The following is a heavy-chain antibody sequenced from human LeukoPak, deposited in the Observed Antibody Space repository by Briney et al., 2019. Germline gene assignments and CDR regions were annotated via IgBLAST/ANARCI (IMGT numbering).Heavy chain of an antibody. CDR2: IIPILGIA. Sequence: GASVKVSCKSSVGTFSSYAISGVRQAPGQGLEWMGRIIPILGIANYAQKFQGRVTITADKSTSTAYMELSSLRSEDTAVYYCARVPDIVGGRESYYYHGMDVWGQGTTVTVSS. CDR1: VGTFSSYA. J-gene: IGHJ6*02. CDR3: ARVPDIVGGRESYYYHGMDV. V-gene: IGHV1-69*04. D-gene: IGHD2-15*01.